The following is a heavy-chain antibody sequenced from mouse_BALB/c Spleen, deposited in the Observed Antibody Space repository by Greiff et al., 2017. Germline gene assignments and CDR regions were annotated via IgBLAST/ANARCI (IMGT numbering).Heavy chain of an antibody. CDR3: ARYTIYYYGGSYVCYAMDY. V-gene: IGHV1-54*03. Sequence: QVQLQQSGAELVRPGTSVKVSCKASGYAFTNYLIEWVKQRPGQGLEWIGVINPGSGGTNYNEKFKGKATLTADKSSSTAYMQLSSLTSDDSAVYFCARYTIYYYGGSYVCYAMDYWGQGTSVTVSA. CDR1: GYAFTNYL. J-gene: IGHJ4*01. CDR2: INPGSGGT. D-gene: IGHD1-1*01.